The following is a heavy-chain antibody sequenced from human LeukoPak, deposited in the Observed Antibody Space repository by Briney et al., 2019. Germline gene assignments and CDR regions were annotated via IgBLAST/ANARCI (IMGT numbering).Heavy chain of an antibody. CDR1: GFTFSSYS. CDR3: ARGGWHAPDY. D-gene: IGHD6-19*01. V-gene: IGHV3-21*01. J-gene: IGHJ4*02. Sequence: GGSLRLSCAASGFTFSSYSMNWVRQAPGKGLEWVSSISSSSSYIYYAVSVKGRFTISRDNAKNSLYLQMNSLRAEDTAVYYCARGGWHAPDYWGQGILVTVSS. CDR2: ISSSSSYI.